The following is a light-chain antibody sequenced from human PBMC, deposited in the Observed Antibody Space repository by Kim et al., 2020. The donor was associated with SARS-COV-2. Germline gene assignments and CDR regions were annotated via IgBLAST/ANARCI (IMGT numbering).Light chain of an antibody. CDR1: QSLLYAANNKDY. Sequence: RANIDCKSTQSLLYAANNKDYLAWYQQRPGQPPKLLIYWASTRESGIPDRFSGSGSGTDFTLTISNLQAEDVAVYYCQQYYTSPYTFGQGTRLEI. CDR3: QQYYTSPYT. J-gene: IGKJ2*01. CDR2: WAS. V-gene: IGKV4-1*01.